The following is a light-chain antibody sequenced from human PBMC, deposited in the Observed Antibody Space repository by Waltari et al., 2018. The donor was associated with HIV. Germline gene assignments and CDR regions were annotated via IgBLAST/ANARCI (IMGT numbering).Light chain of an antibody. CDR3: CSYAGSYTVV. V-gene: IGLV2-11*01. J-gene: IGLJ2*01. CDR1: SSDVVGYNY. CDR2: DVS. Sequence: QSALTQPRSVSGSPGQSVTISCPGTSSDVVGYNYVSRYQQHPGKAPRLMIYDVSKRPSGVPDLFSGSKSGNTASLTISGLQAEDEADYYCCSYAGSYTVVFGGGTKLTVL.